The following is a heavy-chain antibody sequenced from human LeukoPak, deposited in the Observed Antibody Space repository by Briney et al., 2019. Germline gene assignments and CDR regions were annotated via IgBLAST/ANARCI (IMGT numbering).Heavy chain of an antibody. Sequence: GASVKVSCKASGYTFITYYMHWVRQAPGQGLEWMGGIIPIFGTANYAQKFQGRVTITADESTSAAYMELSSLRSEDTAVYYCARDDIVVVPAAMVYWGQGTLVTVSS. CDR2: IIPIFGTA. D-gene: IGHD2-2*01. J-gene: IGHJ4*02. CDR3: ARDDIVVVPAAMVY. V-gene: IGHV1-69*13. CDR1: GYTFITYY.